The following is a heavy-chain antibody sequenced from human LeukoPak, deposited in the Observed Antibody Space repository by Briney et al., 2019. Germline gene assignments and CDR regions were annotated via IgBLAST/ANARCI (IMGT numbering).Heavy chain of an antibody. CDR2: IIPIFGTA. V-gene: IGHV1-69*13. Sequence: VASVKVSFKASGGTFSSYAISWVRQAPGQGLEWMGGIIPIFGTANYAQKFQGRVTITADESTSTAYMELSSLRSEDTAVYYCARDQSENYYGSGSYSPDAFDIWGQGTMVTVSS. J-gene: IGHJ3*02. D-gene: IGHD3-10*01. CDR1: GGTFSSYA. CDR3: ARDQSENYYGSGSYSPDAFDI.